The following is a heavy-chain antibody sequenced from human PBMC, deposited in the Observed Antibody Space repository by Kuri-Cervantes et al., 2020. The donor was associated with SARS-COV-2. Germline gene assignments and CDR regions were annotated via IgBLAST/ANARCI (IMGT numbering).Heavy chain of an antibody. Sequence: ASVKVSCKVSGYTLTELSMHWVRQAPGKGLEWMGGFDPEDGETIYAQKFQGRVTMTEDTSTDTAYMELSSLRSEDTAVYYCARVSGRNSCSGGSCYDYYFDYWGQGTLVTVSS. V-gene: IGHV1-24*01. CDR2: FDPEDGET. CDR3: ARVSGRNSCSGGSCYDYYFDY. CDR1: GYTLTELS. J-gene: IGHJ4*02. D-gene: IGHD2-15*01.